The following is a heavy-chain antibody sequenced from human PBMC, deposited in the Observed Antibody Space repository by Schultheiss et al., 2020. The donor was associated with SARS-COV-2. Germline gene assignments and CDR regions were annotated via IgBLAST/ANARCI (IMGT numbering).Heavy chain of an antibody. V-gene: IGHV4-31*01. CDR3: ARGRYVAAAGYYFDS. CDR2: VYYSGST. J-gene: IGHJ4*01. Sequence: SETLSLTCTVSGGSISSGGYYWSWIRQHPGKGLEWIGYVYYSGSTYYNPSLKSLGTISVDTSKNQYYLKLSSVTASDTAVYYCARGRYVAAAGYYFDSWGDGAMVTVS. CDR1: GGSISSGGYY. D-gene: IGHD6-13*01.